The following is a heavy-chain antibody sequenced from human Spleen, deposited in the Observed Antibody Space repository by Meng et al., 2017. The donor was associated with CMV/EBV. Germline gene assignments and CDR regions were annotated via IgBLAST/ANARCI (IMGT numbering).Heavy chain of an antibody. CDR2: IYYSGST. J-gene: IGHJ6*02. CDR1: GGSISSYY. CDR3: ARAGYYDSNGMDV. Sequence: SETLSLTCTVSGGSISSYYWSWIRQPPGKGLEWIGYIYYSGSTNYNPSLKSRVTISVDTSKNQFSLKLSSVTAADTAAYYCARAGYYDSNGMDVWGQGTTVTVSS. V-gene: IGHV4-59*01. D-gene: IGHD3-22*01.